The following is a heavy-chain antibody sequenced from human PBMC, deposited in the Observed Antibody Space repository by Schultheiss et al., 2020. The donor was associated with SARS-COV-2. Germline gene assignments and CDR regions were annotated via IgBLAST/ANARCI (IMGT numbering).Heavy chain of an antibody. CDR3: SRDHPYDSSASACDM. CDR1: GFTFRNYA. Sequence: GGSLRLSCAASGFTFRNYAMHWVRQAPGKGLECVALISHDGSTDYYADSVKGRFTISRDNPKNTLYLQMNSLRGEDTAVYYCSRDHPYDSSASACDMWGQGTMVTVSS. J-gene: IGHJ3*02. V-gene: IGHV3-30-3*01. D-gene: IGHD3-22*01. CDR2: ISHDGSTD.